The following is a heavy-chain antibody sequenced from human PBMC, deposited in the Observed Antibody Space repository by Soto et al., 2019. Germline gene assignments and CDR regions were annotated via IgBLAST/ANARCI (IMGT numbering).Heavy chain of an antibody. CDR2: MYRGGST. J-gene: IGHJ4*02. CDR3: AKDQLFKTGVTMVRGSPY. V-gene: IGHV3-53*01. CDR1: GFTVSTSY. D-gene: IGHD3-10*01. Sequence: GGSLRLSCAASGFTVSTSYMSWVRQAPGKGLEWVSIMYRGGSTSYAASVKGRFTISRDNSKNTLYLQMNSLRAEDTAVYYCAKDQLFKTGVTMVRGSPYWGQGTLVTVSS.